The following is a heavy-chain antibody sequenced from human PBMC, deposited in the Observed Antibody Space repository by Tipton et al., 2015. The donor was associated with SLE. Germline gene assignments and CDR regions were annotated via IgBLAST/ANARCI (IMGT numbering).Heavy chain of an antibody. V-gene: IGHV4-4*07. D-gene: IGHD5-24*01. Sequence: TLSLTCSVFGGPIGSFYWSWIRQPAGKGLEWIGRVSISGNTNYNPSLKSRVTMSLDTSKNQLSLELTSVTAADTAVYYCAREALYLSTIPDAFHFWGQGTSVTVSS. J-gene: IGHJ3*01. CDR1: GGPIGSFY. CDR2: VSISGNT. CDR3: AREALYLSTIPDAFHF.